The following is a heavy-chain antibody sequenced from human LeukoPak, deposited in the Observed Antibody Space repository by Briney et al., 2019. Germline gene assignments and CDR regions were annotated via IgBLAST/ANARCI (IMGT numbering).Heavy chain of an antibody. CDR3: ARHCCSGPAKRVFDI. V-gene: IGHV4-39*01. CDR2: ISYSGNT. CDR1: GGSIISSDYH. J-gene: IGHJ3*02. D-gene: IGHD2-15*01. Sequence: SETLSLTCTVSGGSIISSDYHWGWVRQPPGNGLEWIGTISYSGNTDYNPFLMSRVTISVDTSNNQFSLRLGSVTAADTAVYHCARHCCSGPAKRVFDIWGQGTMVTVSS.